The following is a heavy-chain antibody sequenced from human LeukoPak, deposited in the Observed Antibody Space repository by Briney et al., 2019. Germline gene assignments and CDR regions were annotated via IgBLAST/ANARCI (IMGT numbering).Heavy chain of an antibody. CDR2: IRYDGSNK. CDR3: AKPHFDD. V-gene: IGHV3-30*02. Sequence: PGGSLRLSCAASGFSFRSYGMHWVRQAPGKGLEWVAFIRYDGSNKYYADSVKGRFTISRDNSKNTLYLQMNSLRAGDTAVYYCAKPHFDDWGQGTLVTVSS. CDR1: GFSFRSYG. J-gene: IGHJ4*02.